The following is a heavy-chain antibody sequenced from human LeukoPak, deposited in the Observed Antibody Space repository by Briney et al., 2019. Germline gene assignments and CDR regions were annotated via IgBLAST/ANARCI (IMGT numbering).Heavy chain of an antibody. D-gene: IGHD6-13*01. CDR3: AKVGEGFSIWYGGNWFDP. CDR1: GFTFSSYA. CDR2: ISGSGDST. Sequence: PGGSLRLSCAASGFTFSSYAMSWVRQAPGKGLEWVSAISGSGDSTYYADSVKGRFTISRDNSKNTLYVQMNSLRAEDTAVYYCAKVGEGFSIWYGGNWFDPWGQGTLVTVSS. J-gene: IGHJ5*02. V-gene: IGHV3-23*01.